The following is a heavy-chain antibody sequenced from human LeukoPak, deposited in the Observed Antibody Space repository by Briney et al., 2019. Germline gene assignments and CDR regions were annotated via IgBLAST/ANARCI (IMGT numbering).Heavy chain of an antibody. CDR1: GYTFTTYV. Sequence: ASVKVSCKASGYTFTTYVINWVRQATGQGLELMEGMNPNSGYTGYAQKFQGRVNTTRDTSISTAYTELCILRSEDTAVYYCARVAGSIDYWGQGTLVTVSS. D-gene: IGHD6-19*01. V-gene: IGHV1-8*03. CDR2: MNPNSGYT. CDR3: ARVAGSIDY. J-gene: IGHJ4*02.